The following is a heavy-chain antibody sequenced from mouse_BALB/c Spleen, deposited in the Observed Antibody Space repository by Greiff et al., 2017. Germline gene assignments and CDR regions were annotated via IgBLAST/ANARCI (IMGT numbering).Heavy chain of an antibody. Sequence: DVKLVESGGGLVKPGGSLKLSCAASGFTFSSYAMSWVRQTPEKRLEWVATISSGGSYTYYPDSVKGRFTISRDNAKNTLYLQMSSLRSEDTAMYYCARRDYGNYYEDYWGQGTTLTVSS. CDR2: ISSGGSYT. CDR1: GFTFSSYA. J-gene: IGHJ2*01. D-gene: IGHD2-1*01. CDR3: ARRDYGNYYEDY. V-gene: IGHV5-9-3*01.